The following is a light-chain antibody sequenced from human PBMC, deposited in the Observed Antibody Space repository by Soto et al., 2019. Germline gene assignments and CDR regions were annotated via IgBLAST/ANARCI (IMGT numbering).Light chain of an antibody. CDR3: QQYNSYPLT. Sequence: DIQMTQSPSTLSASVGDRVTFTCRASQNINSRLAWYQQKAGRAPNFLIYEASTLESGVPPRFSGSGSGTEFTLTISSLQPDDFATYYCQQYNSYPLTFGGGTKVEIK. CDR1: QNINSR. CDR2: EAS. V-gene: IGKV1-5*03. J-gene: IGKJ4*01.